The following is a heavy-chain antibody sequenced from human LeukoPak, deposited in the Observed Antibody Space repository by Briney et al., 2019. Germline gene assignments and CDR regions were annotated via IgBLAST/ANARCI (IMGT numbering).Heavy chain of an antibody. V-gene: IGHV3-30*10. J-gene: IGHJ4*02. CDR3: ASAATATVDY. Sequence: GGSLRLSCAASGFPFSSYPTHWVRPAPGKGLEWGALISYDGHNKYYTDSVKGRFTISRDNSKNTLYLQMNSLRPDDTAMYSCASAATATVDYWGQGTLVTVSS. D-gene: IGHD1-1*01. CDR1: GFPFSSYP. CDR2: ISYDGHNK.